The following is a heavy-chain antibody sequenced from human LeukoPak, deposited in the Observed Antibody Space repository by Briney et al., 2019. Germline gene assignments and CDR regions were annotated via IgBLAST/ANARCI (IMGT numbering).Heavy chain of an antibody. V-gene: IGHV3-30-3*01. CDR1: GFTSSSYA. CDR3: ARGYDYYYYGMDV. Sequence: PGGSLRLSCAASGFTSSSYAMYWVRQAPGTGLEWVAVISYDGNNKYYADSVKGRFTISRDNSKNTLYLQMYSLRAEDTAVYYCARGYDYYYYGMDVWGQGTTVTVSS. D-gene: IGHD5-12*01. J-gene: IGHJ6*02. CDR2: ISYDGNNK.